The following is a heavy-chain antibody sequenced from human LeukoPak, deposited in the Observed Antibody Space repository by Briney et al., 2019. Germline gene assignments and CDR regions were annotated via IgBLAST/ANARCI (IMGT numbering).Heavy chain of an antibody. Sequence: GGSLRLSCAASGFTFSSYSMTWVRQAPGKGLEWVSSISSSSSYIYYADSVKGRFTISRDNAKNSLYLQMNSLRAEDTAVYYCARDLYSSSWYPSDWFDPWGQGTLVTVSS. CDR1: GFTFSSYS. CDR3: ARDLYSSSWYPSDWFDP. J-gene: IGHJ5*02. CDR2: ISSSSSYI. V-gene: IGHV3-21*01. D-gene: IGHD6-13*01.